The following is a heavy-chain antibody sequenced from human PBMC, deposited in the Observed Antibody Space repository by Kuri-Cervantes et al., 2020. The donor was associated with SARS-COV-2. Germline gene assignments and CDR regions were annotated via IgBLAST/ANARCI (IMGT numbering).Heavy chain of an antibody. V-gene: IGHV3-20*04. CDR2: INWNGGST. CDR1: GFTLDDYG. D-gene: IGHD3-22*01. Sequence: GGSLRLSCVASGFTLDDYGMSWVRQAPGKGLEWVSGINWNGGSTGYADSVKGRFTISRDNAKNSLYLQMNSLRAEDTALYYCARDKAYYEALDIWGQGTMVTVSS. J-gene: IGHJ3*02. CDR3: ARDKAYYEALDI.